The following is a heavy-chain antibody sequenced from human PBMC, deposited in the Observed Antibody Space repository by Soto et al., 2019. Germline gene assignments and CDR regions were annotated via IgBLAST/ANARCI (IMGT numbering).Heavy chain of an antibody. CDR2: IVPIYRTA. J-gene: IGHJ4*02. D-gene: IGHD6-13*01. CDR3: VRASVAKLSSS. V-gene: IGHV1-69*01. CDR1: GGTFSSYR. Sequence: QVQLVQSGAEVKKPGSSVKVSCKASGGTFSSYRINWVRQAPGQGLEWVGGIVPIYRTADYAQKFQGRVTITADESARTSYMELRSLKSQVTAVYYCVRASVAKLSSSWGQGTLVTVS.